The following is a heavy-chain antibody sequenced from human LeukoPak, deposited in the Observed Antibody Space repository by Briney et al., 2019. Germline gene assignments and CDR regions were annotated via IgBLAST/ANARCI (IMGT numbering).Heavy chain of an antibody. Sequence: PSETLSLACTVSGGSISSSSYYWGWIRQPPGKGLEWIGSVYYSGGTYYNPSLKSRVTISVDTSKNQFPLKLNSVTAADTAVYYCANVRYYGSGSFGTWGQGTLVTVSS. J-gene: IGHJ5*02. CDR3: ANVRYYGSGSFGT. V-gene: IGHV4-39*06. CDR2: VYYSGGT. D-gene: IGHD3-10*01. CDR1: GGSISSSSYY.